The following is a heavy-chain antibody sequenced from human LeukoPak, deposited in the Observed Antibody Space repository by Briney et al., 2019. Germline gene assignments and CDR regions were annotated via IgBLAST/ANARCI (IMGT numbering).Heavy chain of an antibody. J-gene: IGHJ5*02. V-gene: IGHV3-53*01. D-gene: IGHD3-10*01. CDR3: ASSKYGSGSHNWFDP. CDR1: GFTVSSNY. Sequence: PGGSLRLSCAASGFTVSSNYMTLVRQAPGKGLEWVSVIHSGGGTYYADSVRGRFTISRDNSKNTLYLQMSSLRAEDTAVYYCASSKYGSGSHNWFDPWGQGTPVTVSS. CDR2: IHSGGGT.